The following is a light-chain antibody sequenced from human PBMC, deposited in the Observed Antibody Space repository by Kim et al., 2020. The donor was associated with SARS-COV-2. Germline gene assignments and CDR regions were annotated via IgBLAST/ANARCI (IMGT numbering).Light chain of an antibody. CDR3: QSYDSSNRWV. CDR2: KDN. CDR1: SGSIASNY. Sequence: NFMLTQPHSVSESPGKTVTISCTRSSGSIASNYVQWYQQRPGSAPTTVIYKDNQRPSGVPDRFSGSIDSSSNSASLTISGLKTEDEADYYCQSYDSSNRWVFGGGTQLTVL. V-gene: IGLV6-57*04. J-gene: IGLJ3*02.